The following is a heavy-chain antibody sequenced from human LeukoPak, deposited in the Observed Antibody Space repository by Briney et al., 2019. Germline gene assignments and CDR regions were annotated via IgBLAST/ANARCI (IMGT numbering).Heavy chain of an antibody. CDR1: RFTFNKYG. CDR2: IRYGGSNK. D-gene: IGHD4-17*01. CDR3: AKEIWPPVTIPGRPYFDY. J-gene: IGHJ4*02. Sequence: GGSLRLSCAASRFTFNKYGVHWGRQAPGKGLEWGAFIRYGGSNKYYADSAKGRFTISRDNYKNTLYLQMNSLRAEDTAVYYCAKEIWPPVTIPGRPYFDYWGQGTLVTVSS. V-gene: IGHV3-30*02.